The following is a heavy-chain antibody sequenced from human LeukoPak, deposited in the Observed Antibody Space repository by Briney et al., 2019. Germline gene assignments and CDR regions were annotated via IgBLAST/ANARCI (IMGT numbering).Heavy chain of an antibody. CDR3: ARSSIIAAAGPYYFDY. D-gene: IGHD6-13*01. V-gene: IGHV1-69*06. J-gene: IGHJ4*02. Sequence: ASVKVCCKASGGTFSSYAISWVRQAPGQGLEWMGGIIPIFGTVNYAQKFQGRVTITADKSTSTAYMELSSLRSEDTAVYYCARSSIIAAAGPYYFDYWGQGTLVTVSS. CDR2: IIPIFGTV. CDR1: GGTFSSYA.